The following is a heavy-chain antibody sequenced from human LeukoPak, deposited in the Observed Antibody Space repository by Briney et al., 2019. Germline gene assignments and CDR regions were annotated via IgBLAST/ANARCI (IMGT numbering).Heavy chain of an antibody. Sequence: GGSLRLSCATSGFTFSSYSMSWVRQAPGKGLEWVSYISSSGSTIYYAASVKGRFTISRDNARKSVYLQMNSLRDEDTAVYYCARDRWVGFGTDYYYYYGMDVWGQGTTVTVSS. D-gene: IGHD3-10*01. CDR3: ARDRWVGFGTDYYYYYGMDV. J-gene: IGHJ6*02. CDR2: ISSSGSTI. V-gene: IGHV3-48*02. CDR1: GFTFSSYS.